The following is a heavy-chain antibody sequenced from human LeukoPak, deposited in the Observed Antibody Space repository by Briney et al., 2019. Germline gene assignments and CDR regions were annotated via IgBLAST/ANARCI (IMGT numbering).Heavy chain of an antibody. D-gene: IGHD6-19*01. CDR1: GFTVSTNY. J-gene: IGHJ4*02. CDR3: ARVGYSSGWLRD. V-gene: IGHV3-53*01. CDR2: IYSGGST. Sequence: GGSLRLSCAASGFTVSTNYMSWVRQAPGKGLKWVSVIYSGGSTYYADSVKGRFTISRDNSKNTLYLQMNSLRAEDTAVYYCARVGYSSGWLRDWGQGTLVTVSS.